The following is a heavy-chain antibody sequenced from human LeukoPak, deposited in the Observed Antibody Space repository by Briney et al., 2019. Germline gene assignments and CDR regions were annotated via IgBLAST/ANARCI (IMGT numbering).Heavy chain of an antibody. D-gene: IGHD3-22*01. CDR1: GFTFSSYS. V-gene: IGHV3-21*01. J-gene: IGHJ4*02. CDR3: ARDLTYYYDSSGLN. CDR2: ISSSSSYI. Sequence: AGGSLRLSCAASGFTFSSYSMNWVRQAPGKGLEWVSSISSSSSYIYYADSVKGRFTISRDNAKNSLYLQMNSLRAEDTAVYYCARDLTYYYDSSGLNWGQGTLVTVSS.